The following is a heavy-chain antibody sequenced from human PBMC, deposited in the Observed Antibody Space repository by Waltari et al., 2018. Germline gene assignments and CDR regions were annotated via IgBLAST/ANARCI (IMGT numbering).Heavy chain of an antibody. J-gene: IGHJ5*02. CDR1: AFSFTGYA. V-gene: IGHV4-34*01. D-gene: IGHD3-16*02. CDR3: ARGADYVWGSYRYTGWFDP. Sequence: VQLPQWGAGLLKPSETLSLTCPVYAFSFTGYAWSWFRQPPAARLAWIGESNNSGRTNYNPSLKSRVTISVDKAKNQFALKLSSVTAADTAVYYCARGADYVWGSYRYTGWFDPWGQGTLVTVSS. CDR2: SNNSGRT.